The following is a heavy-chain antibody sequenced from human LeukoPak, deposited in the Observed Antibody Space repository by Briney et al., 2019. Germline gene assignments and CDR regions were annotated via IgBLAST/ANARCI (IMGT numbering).Heavy chain of an antibody. Sequence: SETLSLTCTVSGGSISSNYWSWIPQPPGKGLEWIGYIYYSGSTNYNPSLKSRVTISVDTSKHQFSLTLRSVTAADTAVYYCAREREYHYDSSGYYRDAFDIWGQGTMVTVSS. CDR2: IYYSGST. J-gene: IGHJ3*02. CDR3: AREREYHYDSSGYYRDAFDI. V-gene: IGHV4-59*01. CDR1: GGSISSNY. D-gene: IGHD3-22*01.